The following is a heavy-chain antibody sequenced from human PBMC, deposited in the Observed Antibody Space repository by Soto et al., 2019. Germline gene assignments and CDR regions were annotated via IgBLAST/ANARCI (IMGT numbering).Heavy chain of an antibody. CDR3: ARHSAVAATSYGMDV. J-gene: IGHJ6*02. CDR1: GYSFTSYW. D-gene: IGHD2-15*01. Sequence: PGESLKISCKGSGYSFTSYWIGWVRQMPGEGLEWMGIIYPGDSDTRYSPSFQGQVTISADKSISTAYLQWSSLKASDTVMYYCARHSAVAATSYGMDVWGQGTTVTVS. CDR2: IYPGDSDT. V-gene: IGHV5-51*01.